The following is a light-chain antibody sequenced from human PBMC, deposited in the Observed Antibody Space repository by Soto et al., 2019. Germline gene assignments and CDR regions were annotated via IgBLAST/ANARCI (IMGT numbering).Light chain of an antibody. Sequence: DIQMTQSPSTLSASVGDRVTITCRARQGISRWLAWYQQKPGKAPKLLIHDASTLESGVPSRFSGRGSGTEFILTISSLQPDDFATYYCQQYSSYRTFGQGTKVDIK. CDR2: DAS. J-gene: IGKJ1*01. CDR3: QQYSSYRT. V-gene: IGKV1-5*01. CDR1: QGISRW.